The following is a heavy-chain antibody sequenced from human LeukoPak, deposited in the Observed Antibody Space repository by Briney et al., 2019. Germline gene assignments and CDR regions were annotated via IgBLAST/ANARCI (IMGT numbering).Heavy chain of an antibody. CDR3: ARDSYYYDSSGYYGCAFDI. V-gene: IGHV4-59*01. Sequence: PSETLSLTCTVSGGSISGYYWSWIRQPPGKGLEWIGYIYYSGSTNYNPSLKSRVTISVDTSKNQFSLKLSSVTAADTAVYYCARDSYYYDSSGYYGCAFDIWGQGTMVTVSS. D-gene: IGHD3-22*01. J-gene: IGHJ3*02. CDR2: IYYSGST. CDR1: GGSISGYY.